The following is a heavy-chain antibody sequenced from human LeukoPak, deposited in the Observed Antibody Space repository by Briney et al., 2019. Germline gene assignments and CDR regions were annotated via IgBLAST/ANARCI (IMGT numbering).Heavy chain of an antibody. J-gene: IGHJ4*02. V-gene: IGHV3-23*01. CDR1: GSTFTSYA. D-gene: IGHD5-24*01. CDR2: ISGGGDFT. CDR3: AKNQLATIRGYFDY. Sequence: GGSLRLSCAASGSTFTSYAMSWVRQAPGKGLEWVSAISGGGDFTYYADSVKGRFTISRDNSKNTLYLQMNSLRAEDTAVYYCAKNQLATIRGYFDYWGQGTLVTVSS.